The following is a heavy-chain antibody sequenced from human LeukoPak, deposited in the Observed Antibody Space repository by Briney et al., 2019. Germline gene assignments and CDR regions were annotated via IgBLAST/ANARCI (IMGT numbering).Heavy chain of an antibody. CDR3: ARDRRYFDTGGLGGPDY. J-gene: IGHJ4*02. V-gene: IGHV3-21*01. D-gene: IGHD2-8*02. CDR2: ISSSSSYI. CDR1: GFTVSSNY. Sequence: GGSLRLSCAASGFTVSSNYMNWVRQAPGKGLEWVSSISSSSSYIYYTDSMKGRFTISRDNAKNSLYLQMNNLRAEDTAVCYCARDRRYFDTGGLGGPDYWGQGTLVTVSS.